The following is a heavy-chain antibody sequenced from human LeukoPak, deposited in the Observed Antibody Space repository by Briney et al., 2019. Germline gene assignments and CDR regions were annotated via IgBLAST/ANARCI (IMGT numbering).Heavy chain of an antibody. CDR1: GDSISTYY. CDR2: MYYGGST. D-gene: IGHD5-12*01. J-gene: IGHJ4*02. Sequence: KPSETLSLTCTVSGDSISTYYWSWIRQPPGKGLEWIGYMYYGGSTNYNPSLKSRVTISLDTPKNQFSLRLNSVTAADTAVYYCARGVAGYGPYDYWGQGTLVTVSS. CDR3: ARGVAGYGPYDY. V-gene: IGHV4-59*01.